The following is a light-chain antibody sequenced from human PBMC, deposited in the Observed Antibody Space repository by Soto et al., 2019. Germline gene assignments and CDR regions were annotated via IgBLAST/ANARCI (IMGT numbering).Light chain of an antibody. Sequence: DIPMTQHPATLSGSVGDRVTITCRASQTISSWLAWYQQKPGKAPKLLIYKASTLKSGVPSRFSGSGSGTDFTLTISNLQPEDFATYYCQQLNAYPLTFGQGTRLEI. CDR1: QTISSW. V-gene: IGKV1-5*03. CDR3: QQLNAYPLT. CDR2: KAS. J-gene: IGKJ5*01.